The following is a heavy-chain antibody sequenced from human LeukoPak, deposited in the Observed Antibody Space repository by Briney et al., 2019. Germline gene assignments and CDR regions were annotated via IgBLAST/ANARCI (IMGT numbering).Heavy chain of an antibody. D-gene: IGHD6-13*01. Sequence: SETLSLTCAVYGGSFSGYYWSWIRQPPGKGLEWIGEINHSGSTNYNPSLKSRVTISVDTSKNQFSLKLSSVTAADTAVYYCALGQQLVLVWAFDIWGQGTMVTVSS. CDR2: INHSGST. V-gene: IGHV4-34*01. J-gene: IGHJ3*02. CDR3: ALGQQLVLVWAFDI. CDR1: GGSFSGYY.